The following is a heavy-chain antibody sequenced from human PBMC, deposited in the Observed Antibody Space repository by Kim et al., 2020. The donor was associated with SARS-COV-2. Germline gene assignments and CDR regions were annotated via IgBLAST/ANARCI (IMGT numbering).Heavy chain of an antibody. D-gene: IGHD4-17*01. Sequence: GGSLRLSCAASGFTFSSYGMHWVRQAPGKGLEWVAVISYDGSNKYYADSVKGRFTISRDNSKNTLYLQMNSLRAEDTAVYYCAKTYGRRAQAYFDYWGQGTLVTVSS. V-gene: IGHV3-30*18. CDR2: ISYDGSNK. CDR1: GFTFSSYG. J-gene: IGHJ4*02. CDR3: AKTYGRRAQAYFDY.